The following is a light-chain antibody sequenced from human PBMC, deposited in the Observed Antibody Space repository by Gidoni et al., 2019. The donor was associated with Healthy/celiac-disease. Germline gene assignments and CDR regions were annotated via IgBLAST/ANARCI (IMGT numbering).Light chain of an antibody. J-gene: IGLJ2*01. CDR1: SSDVGGYNY. CDR2: EVS. V-gene: IGLV2-14*01. Sequence: QSALTQPASVSGSPGQSITISCTGTSSDVGGYNYVSWYQQHPGKAPKLMIYEVSNRPSGVSNRFSGSKSGNTASVTISGLQAEDEADYYCSSYTSSSTPVFGGGTKLTVL. CDR3: SSYTSSSTPV.